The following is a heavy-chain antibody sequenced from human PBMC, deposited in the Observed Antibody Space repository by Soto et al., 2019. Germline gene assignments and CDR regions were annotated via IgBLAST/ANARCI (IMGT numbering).Heavy chain of an antibody. CDR2: IYYSGST. CDR1: GGSISSYY. D-gene: IGHD1-20*01. V-gene: IGHV4-59*08. Sequence: QVQLQESGPGLVKPSETLSLTCTVSGGSISSYYWSWIRQPPGKGLEWIGYIYYSGSTNYTPSLKSRVTISVDTSNNQFSLKLSSVTAADTAVYYCARRYGDGFDIWGQGTMVTVSS. CDR3: ARRYGDGFDI. J-gene: IGHJ3*02.